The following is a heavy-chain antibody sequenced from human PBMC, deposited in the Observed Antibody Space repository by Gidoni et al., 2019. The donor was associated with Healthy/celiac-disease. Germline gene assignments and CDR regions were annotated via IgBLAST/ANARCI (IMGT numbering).Heavy chain of an antibody. CDR3: AKDEVGYKSWLAAFDY. V-gene: IGHV3-23*01. Sequence: EVQLLESGGGLVQPGGSLRLPCSAAGLTSSAYARRWVRQAPGKGLEWVSAISGSGGSTYYADSVKGRFTISRDNSKNTLYLQMNSLRAEDTAVYYCAKDEVGYKSWLAAFDYWGQGTLVTVSS. CDR1: GLTSSAYA. J-gene: IGHJ4*02. CDR2: ISGSGGST. D-gene: IGHD1-20*01.